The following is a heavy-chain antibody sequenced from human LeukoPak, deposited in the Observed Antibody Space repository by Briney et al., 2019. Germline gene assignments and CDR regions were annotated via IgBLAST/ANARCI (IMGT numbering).Heavy chain of an antibody. D-gene: IGHD3-10*01. Sequence: GGSLRLSCAASGFTVSSNYMSWVRQAPGKWLEWVSMIYAGGSTYYADSVKGRFTISRDNSKNTLYLQMNSLRAEDTAVYYCAKEARSITMVRGVKYFDYWGQGTLVTVSS. V-gene: IGHV3-53*01. CDR3: AKEARSITMVRGVKYFDY. J-gene: IGHJ4*02. CDR1: GFTVSSNY. CDR2: IYAGGST.